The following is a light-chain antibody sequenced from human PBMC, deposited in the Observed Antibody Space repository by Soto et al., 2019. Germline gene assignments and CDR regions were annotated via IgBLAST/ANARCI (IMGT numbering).Light chain of an antibody. CDR1: QSVSSNY. CDR2: GAS. CDR3: QQYGSSPDT. V-gene: IGKV3-20*01. Sequence: IVLTQSPGTLSLSPGERGALSCGASQSVSSNYVAWYQQKPGQAPRLLISGASNRATGTPDRFRGSGSGTDFTLTITRLEPEDFAVYYCQQYGSSPDTFGQGTRLEI. J-gene: IGKJ5*01.